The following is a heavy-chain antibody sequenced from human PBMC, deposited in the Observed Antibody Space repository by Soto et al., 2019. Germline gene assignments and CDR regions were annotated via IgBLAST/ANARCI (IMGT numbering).Heavy chain of an antibody. CDR1: GGSISSSSYY. V-gene: IGHV4-39*01. D-gene: IGHD5-18*01. CDR3: ARTWIQLWFFDY. CDR2: IYYSGST. Sequence: SQTLSLTCTVSGGSISSSSYYWGWIRQPPGKGLEWIGSIYYSGSTYYNPSLKSRVTISVDTSKNQFSLKLSSVTAADTAVYYCARTWIQLWFFDYWGQGTLVTVSS. J-gene: IGHJ4*02.